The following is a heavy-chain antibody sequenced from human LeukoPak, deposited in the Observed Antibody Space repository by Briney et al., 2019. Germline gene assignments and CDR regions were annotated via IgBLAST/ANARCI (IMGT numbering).Heavy chain of an antibody. CDR3: ARGARITIFGGGGPNWFDP. V-gene: IGHV1-2*02. D-gene: IGHD3-3*01. CDR2: INPNSGGT. CDR1: GYTFTGYY. Sequence: ASVKVSCKASGYTFTGYYMHWVRQAPGQGLEWMGWINPNSGGTNYAQKFQGRVTMTRDSSISTAYMELSRLRSDDTAVYYCARGARITIFGGGGPNWFDPWGQGTLVTVSS. J-gene: IGHJ5*02.